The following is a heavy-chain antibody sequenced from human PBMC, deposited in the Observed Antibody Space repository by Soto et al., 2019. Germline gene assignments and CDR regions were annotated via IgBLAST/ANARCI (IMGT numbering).Heavy chain of an antibody. V-gene: IGHV3-33*01. Sequence: QVQLVESGGGVVQPGRSLRLSCAASGLTFNSYGMHWVRQAPGKGLEWVAVIWYDGSNKYYADSVKGRFTISRDNSKNTLYLQMNSLRAEDTAVYYCASRSPALDYWGQGTLVTVSS. CDR3: ASRSPALDY. J-gene: IGHJ4*02. CDR2: IWYDGSNK. CDR1: GLTFNSYG. D-gene: IGHD2-2*01.